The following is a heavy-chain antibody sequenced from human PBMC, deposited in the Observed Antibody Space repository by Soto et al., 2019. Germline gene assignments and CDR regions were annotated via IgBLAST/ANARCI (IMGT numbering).Heavy chain of an antibody. CDR3: AKSLSAIPGDS. Sequence: PGGSLRLSCAAAGFTFSSYWMSWVRQGPGKGPEWVANIKQDGSEIYYVDSVKGRFTISRDNAKGSLYLQMTSLRAVDTAVYHCAKSLSAIPGDSWGQGTLVTVSS. CDR1: GFTFSSYW. J-gene: IGHJ4*02. CDR2: IKQDGSEI. D-gene: IGHD2-2*01. V-gene: IGHV3-7*05.